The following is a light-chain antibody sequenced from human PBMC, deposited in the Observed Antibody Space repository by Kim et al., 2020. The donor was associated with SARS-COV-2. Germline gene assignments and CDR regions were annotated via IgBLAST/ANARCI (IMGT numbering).Light chain of an antibody. CDR1: QSVSSSY. J-gene: IGKJ2*01. CDR3: QQYGSSPRA. V-gene: IGKV3-20*01. CDR2: GAS. Sequence: EIVLTQSPGTLSLSPGERATLSCRASQSVSSSYLAWFQQKPGQAPRLLIYGASSRATGTPDRFSGSGSGTDFTLTISRVEPEDFAVYYCQQYGSSPRAFGQGTKLEIK.